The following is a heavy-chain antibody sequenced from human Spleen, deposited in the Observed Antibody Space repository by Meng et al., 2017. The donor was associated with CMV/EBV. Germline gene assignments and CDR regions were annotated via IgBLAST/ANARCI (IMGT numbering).Heavy chain of an antibody. D-gene: IGHD5-18*01. Sequence: VSCRASGGTVGRYALAWVRQAPGQGLEWMGGFMPSHQIANYAQRFQGRVTITADISTNTDYMELTSLRSENTAVYYCARARDTALDFWGQGTLVTVSS. CDR3: ARARDTALDF. J-gene: IGHJ4*02. V-gene: IGHV1-69*10. CDR1: GGTVGRYA. CDR2: FMPSHQIA.